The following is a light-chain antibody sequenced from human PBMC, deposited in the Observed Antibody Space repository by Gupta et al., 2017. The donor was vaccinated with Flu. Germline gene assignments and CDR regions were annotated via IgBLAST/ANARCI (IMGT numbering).Light chain of an antibody. CDR1: QSVGSK. CDR2: FAS. V-gene: IGKV3-15*01. CDR3: HHYNDWPYI. J-gene: IGKJ2*01. Sequence: EIVMTQSPATLSVSPGERAALSCRASQSVGSKVAWYQQKPGQAPRLLIYFASTRATGIPARFSGGGSGTEFTLTISSLQSEDFAVYYCHHYNDWPYIFAQGTKLEIK.